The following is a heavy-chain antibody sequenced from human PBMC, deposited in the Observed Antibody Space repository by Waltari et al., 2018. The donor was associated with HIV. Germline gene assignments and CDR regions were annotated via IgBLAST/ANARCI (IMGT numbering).Heavy chain of an antibody. V-gene: IGHV3-33*01. CDR1: GFSFSSHG. CDR3: ARDAWGNTGYFDY. J-gene: IGHJ4*02. D-gene: IGHD2-15*01. Sequence: QVQLVESGGGVVQPGRSLRISCAASGFSFSSHGMYWVRQAPGKGLGWVAVIWYDGSNKYYVDSVKGRFTISRDNSKNTLYLQMNSLRAEDTAVYYCARDAWGNTGYFDYWGQGTLVTVSS. CDR2: IWYDGSNK.